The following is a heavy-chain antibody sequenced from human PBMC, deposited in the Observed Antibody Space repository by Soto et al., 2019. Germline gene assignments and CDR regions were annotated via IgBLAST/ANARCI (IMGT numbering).Heavy chain of an antibody. V-gene: IGHV3-11*06. Sequence: QVQLVESGGGLVKPGGSLRLSCAASGFTFSDYYMSWIHQAPGKGLEWVSYISSSSSYTNYADSVKGRFTISRDNAKNSLYLQMNSLRAEDTAVYYCARGYYDSSGYTGFDYWGQGTLVTVSS. J-gene: IGHJ4*02. CDR2: ISSSSSYT. CDR3: ARGYYDSSGYTGFDY. CDR1: GFTFSDYY. D-gene: IGHD3-22*01.